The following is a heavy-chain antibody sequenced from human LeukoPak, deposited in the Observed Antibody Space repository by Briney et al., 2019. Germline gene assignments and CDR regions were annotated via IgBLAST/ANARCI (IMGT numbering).Heavy chain of an antibody. CDR3: AHSGFSYGYLGFDS. Sequence: SGPTLVNPTQTLTLTCAFSGFSLNARGLGVGWIRQPPGKALEWLALIYWDDDKHYSPSLNRRLTITRDTSEDQVVLTMTDMDPVDTGTYYCAHSGFSYGYLGFDSWGQGTLVTVSS. CDR2: IYWDDDK. D-gene: IGHD5-18*01. CDR1: GFSLNARGLG. V-gene: IGHV2-5*02. J-gene: IGHJ4*02.